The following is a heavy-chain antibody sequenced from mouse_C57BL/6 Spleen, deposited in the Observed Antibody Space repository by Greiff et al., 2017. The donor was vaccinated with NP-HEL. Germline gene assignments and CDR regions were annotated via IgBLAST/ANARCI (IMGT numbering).Heavy chain of an antibody. CDR1: GFNIKDYY. V-gene: IGHV14-1*01. CDR2: IDPEDGDT. J-gene: IGHJ4*01. D-gene: IGHD1-1*01. CDR3: TSYYYGSNPYAMDY. Sequence: VQLKESGAELVRPGASVKLSCTASGFNIKDYYMHWVKQRPEQGLEWIGRIDPEDGDTEYAPKFQGKATMTADTSSNTAYLQLSSLTSEDTAVYYCTSYYYGSNPYAMDYWGQGTSVTVSS.